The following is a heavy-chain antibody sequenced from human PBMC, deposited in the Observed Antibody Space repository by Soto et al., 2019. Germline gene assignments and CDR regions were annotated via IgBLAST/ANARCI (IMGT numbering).Heavy chain of an antibody. CDR3: AKRITMVRWQNGAIAFAI. CDR2: ISGSGGST. Sequence: EVQLLESGGGLVQPGGSLRLSCAASGFTFSSYAMSWVRQAPGKGLEWVSAISGSGGSTYYAASVKGRFTISRDNSKNTLYPQMNSLRAEDTAVNYLAKRITMVRWQNGAIAFAIWGQGTMVTVSS. J-gene: IGHJ3*02. V-gene: IGHV3-23*01. D-gene: IGHD3-10*01. CDR1: GFTFSSYA.